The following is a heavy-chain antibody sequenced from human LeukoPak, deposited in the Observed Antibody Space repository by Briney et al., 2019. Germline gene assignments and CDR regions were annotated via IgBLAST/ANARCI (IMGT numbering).Heavy chain of an antibody. CDR2: ICYSGST. V-gene: IGHV4-61*01. D-gene: IGHD4-17*01. Sequence: SETLSLTCTVSGGSVSSGSYYWSWIRQPPGKGLEWIGYICYSGSTNYNPSLKSRVTISVDTSKNQFSLKLSSVTAADTAVYYCARVHTTVTTYYFDYWGQGTLVTVSS. CDR1: GGSVSSGSYY. J-gene: IGHJ4*02. CDR3: ARVHTTVTTYYFDY.